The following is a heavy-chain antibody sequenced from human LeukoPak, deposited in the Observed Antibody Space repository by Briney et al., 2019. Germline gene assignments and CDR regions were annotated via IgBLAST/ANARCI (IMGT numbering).Heavy chain of an antibody. CDR3: ARDRAHYGSGSYIDY. Sequence: SETLSLTCTVSGGSISSYYWSWIRQPPGKGLEWIGYIYYSGSTNYNPSLKSRVTISVDTSKNQSSLKLSSVTAADTAVYYCARDRAHYGSGSYIDYWGQGTLVTVSS. V-gene: IGHV4-59*01. CDR1: GGSISSYY. J-gene: IGHJ4*02. CDR2: IYYSGST. D-gene: IGHD3-10*01.